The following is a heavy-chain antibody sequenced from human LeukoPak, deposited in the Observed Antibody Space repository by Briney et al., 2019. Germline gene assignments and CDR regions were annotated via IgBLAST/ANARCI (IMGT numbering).Heavy chain of an antibody. CDR1: GFTFKNYR. V-gene: IGHV3-7*01. D-gene: IGHD1-26*01. Sequence: PGGSLRLSCTASGFTFKNYRMTWVRQAPGKGLEWVASMKDDGNEIQYVDSVKGRFTISRDNAKNSLYLQMYNLRAEDTAVYYCARNRATNDYWGQGTLVTVSS. J-gene: IGHJ4*02. CDR2: MKDDGNEI. CDR3: ARNRATNDY.